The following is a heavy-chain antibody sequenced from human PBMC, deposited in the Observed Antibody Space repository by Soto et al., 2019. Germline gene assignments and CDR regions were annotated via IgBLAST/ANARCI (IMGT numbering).Heavy chain of an antibody. Sequence: QVQLQESGPGLVKPSQTLSLTCTVSGGSISSGGYYWSWIRQHPGKGLEWIGYIYYSGSTYYNPSLTSRVTISVDTSKNQFSLQLSSVTAADTAVYYCATYGSGTYKPTTFDYWGQGTLVTVSS. D-gene: IGHD3-10*01. CDR3: ATYGSGTYKPTTFDY. CDR2: IYYSGST. CDR1: GGSISSGGYY. J-gene: IGHJ4*02. V-gene: IGHV4-31*03.